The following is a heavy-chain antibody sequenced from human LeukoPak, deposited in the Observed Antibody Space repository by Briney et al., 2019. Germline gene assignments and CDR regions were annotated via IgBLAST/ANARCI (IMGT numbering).Heavy chain of an antibody. J-gene: IGHJ4*02. V-gene: IGHV1-46*01. D-gene: IGHD6-19*01. Sequence: ASVKVSCKASGYTFTSYYMHWVRQAPGQGLEWMGIINPSGGSTSYAQKFQGRVTMTRDTSTSTVYMELSSLRSEDTAVYYCARGGASYSGGWYHFDYGGQGTLVTVSS. CDR3: ARGGASYSGGWYHFDY. CDR2: INPSGGST. CDR1: GYTFTSYY.